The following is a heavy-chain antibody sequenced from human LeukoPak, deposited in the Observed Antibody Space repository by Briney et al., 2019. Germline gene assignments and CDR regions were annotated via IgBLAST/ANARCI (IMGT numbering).Heavy chain of an antibody. D-gene: IGHD6-13*01. J-gene: IGHJ5*02. V-gene: IGHV1-2*04. Sequence: ASVKVSCKASGYTFTGYYMHWVRQAPGQGLEWMGWINPNSGGTNYAQKFQGWLTMTRDTSISTAYMELSRLRSGDTAVYYCARGCSSWAPLSYNWFDPWGQGTLVTVSS. CDR3: ARGCSSWAPLSYNWFDP. CDR1: GYTFTGYY. CDR2: INPNSGGT.